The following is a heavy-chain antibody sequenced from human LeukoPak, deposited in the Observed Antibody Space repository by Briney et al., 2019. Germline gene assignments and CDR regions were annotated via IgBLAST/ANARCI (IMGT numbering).Heavy chain of an antibody. D-gene: IGHD3-16*01. Sequence: GRSLRLSCAASGFTFSSYAMHWVRQAPGKGLEWVAVISYDGSNKYYADSVKGRFTISRDNSKNTLYLQMNSLRAEDTAVYYCARDTRGARDYYFDYWGQGTLVTVSS. V-gene: IGHV3-30-3*01. CDR2: ISYDGSNK. J-gene: IGHJ4*02. CDR1: GFTFSSYA. CDR3: ARDTRGARDYYFDY.